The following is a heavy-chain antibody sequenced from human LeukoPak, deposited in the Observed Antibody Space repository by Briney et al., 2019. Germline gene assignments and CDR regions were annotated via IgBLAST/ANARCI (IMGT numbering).Heavy chain of an antibody. Sequence: SETLSLTCAVYGGSFSGYYWSWIRQPPGKGLEWIGEINHSGSTNYNPSLKSRVTISVDTSKSQFSLKLSSVTAADTAVYYCARVSCSGGGCYSYFQHWGQGTLVTVSS. CDR3: ARVSCSGGGCYSYFQH. D-gene: IGHD2-15*01. V-gene: IGHV4-34*01. CDR2: INHSGST. CDR1: GGSFSGYY. J-gene: IGHJ1*01.